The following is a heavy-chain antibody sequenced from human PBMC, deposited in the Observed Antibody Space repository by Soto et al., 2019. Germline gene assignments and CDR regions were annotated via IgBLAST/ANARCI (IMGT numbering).Heavy chain of an antibody. J-gene: IGHJ4*02. D-gene: IGHD1-26*01. Sequence: SETLSLTCAVYGGSFSGYYWSWIRQPPGKGLEWIGEINHSGSTNYNPSLKSRVTISVDTSKNQFSLKLSSVTAADTAVYYCARLTGANTVDYWGQGTLVTVSS. CDR3: ARLTGANTVDY. CDR2: INHSGST. V-gene: IGHV4-34*01. CDR1: GGSFSGYY.